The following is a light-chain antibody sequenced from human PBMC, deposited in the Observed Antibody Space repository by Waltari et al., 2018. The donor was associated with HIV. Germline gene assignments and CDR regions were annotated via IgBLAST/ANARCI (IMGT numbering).Light chain of an antibody. CDR2: DVS. CDR3: SSYTSSSTWV. Sequence: QSALTQPASVSGSPGQSITISCTGTSSDVGGYNYVSWYQQHPGKAPKLMIYDVSKRPSGVSNRFSGSKSGNTASLTISGLQAEDEADYYCSSYTSSSTWVFGGGTKLTVL. CDR1: SSDVGGYNY. V-gene: IGLV2-14*03. J-gene: IGLJ3*02.